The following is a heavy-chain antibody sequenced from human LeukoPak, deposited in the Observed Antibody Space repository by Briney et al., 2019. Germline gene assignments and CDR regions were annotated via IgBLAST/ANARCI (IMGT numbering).Heavy chain of an antibody. CDR1: GGSISNYY. J-gene: IGHJ4*02. V-gene: IGHV4-59*01. CDR2: IYYSGST. CDR3: ASGDTERGVFDY. D-gene: IGHD3-16*01. Sequence: SETLSLTCTVSGGSISNYYWSWVQQPPGKGLEWIGYIYYSGSTNYNPSLKSRVTISVDTSKNQFSLKLSSVTAADTAVYYCASGDTERGVFDYWGQGTLVTVSS.